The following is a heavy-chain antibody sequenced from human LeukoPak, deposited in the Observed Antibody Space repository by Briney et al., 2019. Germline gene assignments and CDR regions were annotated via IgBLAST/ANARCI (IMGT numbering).Heavy chain of an antibody. CDR3: AKVPHSVVHNYYFDY. CDR2: ISGSGGST. D-gene: IGHD2-15*01. V-gene: IGHV3-23*01. J-gene: IGHJ4*02. CDR1: GFTFSSYA. Sequence: GGSLRLSCAASGFTFSSYAMSWVRQAPGKGLEWVSAISGSGGSTYYADSVKGRFTISRDNSKNTLYLQMNSLRAEDTAVYYCAKVPHSVVHNYYFDYWGQGTLVTVSS.